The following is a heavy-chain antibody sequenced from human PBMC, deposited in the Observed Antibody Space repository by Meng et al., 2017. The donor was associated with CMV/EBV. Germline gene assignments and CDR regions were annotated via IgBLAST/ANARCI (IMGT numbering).Heavy chain of an antibody. CDR3: ARDRRYYDSSGYYPA. CDR1: GFTLSDYY. CDR2: ISRSSSYT. Sequence: GTVVESGGGLVKAGGFLGLSCACSGFTLSDYYRCWISQAPGKGMEWVSYISRSSSYTNYADSVKGRYTISRDNAKNSLYLQMNSLRAEDTAVYYCARDRRYYDSSGYYPAWGQGTLVTVSS. V-gene: IGHV3-11*06. J-gene: IGHJ5*02. D-gene: IGHD3-22*01.